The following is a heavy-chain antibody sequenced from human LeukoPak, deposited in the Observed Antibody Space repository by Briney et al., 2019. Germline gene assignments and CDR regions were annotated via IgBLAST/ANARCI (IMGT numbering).Heavy chain of an antibody. Sequence: GGSLRLSCEASGFTFSSFFMNWVRQAPGKGLEWVSSISGSTTYIYYADSVKGRFTVSRDNAKNSVYLQMNSLRAEDTAVYFCARAPLGNWFAPWGQGTLVTVSS. CDR3: ARAPLGNWFAP. D-gene: IGHD3-3*01. J-gene: IGHJ5*02. V-gene: IGHV3-21*01. CDR2: ISGSTTYI. CDR1: GFTFSSFF.